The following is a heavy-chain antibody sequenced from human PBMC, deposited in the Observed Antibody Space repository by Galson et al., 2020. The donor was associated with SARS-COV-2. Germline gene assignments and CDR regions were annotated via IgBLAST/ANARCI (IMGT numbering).Heavy chain of an antibody. V-gene: IGHV3-23*01. Sequence: GESLKISCAVSGFTFSSYAMIWVRQAPGKGLEWVSAISASGSSTYYADSVKGRFTISRDNSKNTLYLQMNSLRAEDTAVYYCAKDQLYLTDYYDFWSGYSFDYWGQGTLVTVSS. CDR3: AKDQLYLTDYYDFWSGYSFDY. CDR1: GFTFSSYA. J-gene: IGHJ4*02. CDR2: ISASGSST. D-gene: IGHD3-3*01.